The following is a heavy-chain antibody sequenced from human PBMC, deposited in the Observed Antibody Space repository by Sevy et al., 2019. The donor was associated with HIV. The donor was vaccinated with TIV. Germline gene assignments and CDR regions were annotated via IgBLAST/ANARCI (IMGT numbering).Heavy chain of an antibody. CDR3: AGKIAVAAFDY. D-gene: IGHD6-19*01. J-gene: IGHJ4*02. Sequence: SETLSLTCTVSGGSFSSSSYYWNWIRQPAGRGLEWIGRIYTSGSTNYNPSLKSRVTMSVDTSKNQFSLKLSSVTAADTSVYYCAGKIAVAAFDYWGQGNLVTVSS. CDR2: IYTSGST. CDR1: GGSFSSSSYY. V-gene: IGHV4-61*02.